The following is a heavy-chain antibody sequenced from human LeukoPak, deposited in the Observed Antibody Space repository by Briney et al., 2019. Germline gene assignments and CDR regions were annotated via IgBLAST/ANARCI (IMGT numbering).Heavy chain of an antibody. Sequence: GGSLRLSCEGSGFSFSAYNMNWVRQAPGKGLESISYISSSSATIFYADSVKGRFTISRDNAKNSLYLQMNSLRAEDTAVYYCARDRPPSKGGTCCGGDCPYGMDVWGQGTTVTVSS. CDR2: ISSSSATI. V-gene: IGHV3-48*01. CDR3: ARDRPPSKGGTCCGGDCPYGMDV. J-gene: IGHJ6*02. D-gene: IGHD2-21*02. CDR1: GFSFSAYN.